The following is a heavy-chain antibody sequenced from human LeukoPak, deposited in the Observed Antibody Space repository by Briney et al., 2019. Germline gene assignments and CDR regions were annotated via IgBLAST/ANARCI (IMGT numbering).Heavy chain of an antibody. D-gene: IGHD3-16*02. V-gene: IGHV4-34*01. Sequence: PSETLSLTCTVSGGSISSYYWSWIRQPPGKGLEWIGEINHSGSTNYNPSLKSRVTISVDTSKNQFSLKLSSVTAADTAVYYCARVGGITFGGVIVPKYFDYWGQGTLVTVSS. CDR3: ARVGGITFGGVIVPKYFDY. CDR1: GGSISSYY. J-gene: IGHJ4*02. CDR2: INHSGST.